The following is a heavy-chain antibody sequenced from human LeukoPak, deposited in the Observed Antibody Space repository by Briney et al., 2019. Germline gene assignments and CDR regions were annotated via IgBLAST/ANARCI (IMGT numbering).Heavy chain of an antibody. D-gene: IGHD1-26*01. CDR3: ARDRVRGSSNPYFDY. V-gene: IGHV4-61*01. Sequence: SETLSLTCTVSGGSVSSGSYYWSWIRQPPGKGLEWIGYIYYSGSTNYNPSLKSRVTISIDTSKNQFSLKLSSVTAADTAVYYCARDRVRGSSNPYFDYWGQGTLVTVSS. CDR2: IYYSGST. CDR1: GGSVSSGSYY. J-gene: IGHJ4*02.